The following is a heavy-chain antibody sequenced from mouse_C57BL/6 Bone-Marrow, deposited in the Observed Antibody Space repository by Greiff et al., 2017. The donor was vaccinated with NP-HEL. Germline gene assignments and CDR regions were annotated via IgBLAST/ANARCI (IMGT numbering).Heavy chain of an antibody. Sequence: VQLKESGPELVKPGASVKISCKASGYSFTDYNMNWVKQSNGKSLEWIGVLNPNYGTTSYNQKFKGKATLTVDQSSCQAYMQLNSLTSEDSAVYYCARPGYGSSYWYFDVWGTGTTVTVSS. CDR1: GYSFTDYN. CDR3: ARPGYGSSYWYFDV. J-gene: IGHJ1*03. CDR2: LNPNYGTT. V-gene: IGHV1-39*01. D-gene: IGHD1-1*01.